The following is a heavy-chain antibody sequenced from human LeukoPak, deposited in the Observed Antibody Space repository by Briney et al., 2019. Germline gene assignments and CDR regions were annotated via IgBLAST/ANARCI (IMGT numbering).Heavy chain of an antibody. Sequence: GGSLRLSCAASGFTFSSYWMSWVRRAPGKGLEWVANIKQDGIEKYYVDSVKGRFTISRDNAKNSLYLQMNSLRAGDTAVYYCARVPISTTSYHDDYWGQGTLVTVSS. J-gene: IGHJ4*02. CDR3: ARVPISTTSYHDDY. D-gene: IGHD2-2*01. CDR2: IKQDGIEK. V-gene: IGHV3-7*03. CDR1: GFTFSSYW.